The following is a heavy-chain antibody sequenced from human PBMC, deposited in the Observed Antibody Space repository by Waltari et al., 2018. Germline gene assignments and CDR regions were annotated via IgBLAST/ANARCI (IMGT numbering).Heavy chain of an antibody. CDR1: GGTFSSYT. D-gene: IGHD6-19*01. J-gene: IGHJ6*02. CDR3: ARGSYSSGWYQGDYYYGMDV. CDR2: IIPILGIA. Sequence: QVQLVQSGAEVKQPGSSVKVYCKASGGTFSSYTISWVRQAPGHGLGWMGRIIPILGIANYAQKFQGRVTITADKSTSTAYMELSSLRSEDTAVYYCARGSYSSGWYQGDYYYGMDVWGQGTTVTVSS. V-gene: IGHV1-69*02.